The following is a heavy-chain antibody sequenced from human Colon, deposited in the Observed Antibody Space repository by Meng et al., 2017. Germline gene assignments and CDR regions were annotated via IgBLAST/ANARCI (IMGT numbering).Heavy chain of an antibody. D-gene: IGHD2-2*01. Sequence: QLQLQESGPGLVKPSETLSLTCTGSGGSISSGNYYWGWIRQPPGKGLEWFGSIFYSGNTFYNPSLKSRVTISVDTSKNQFSLKLSSVTAADTAVYYCARHTRYCSSTSCYGFDYWGQGTLVTVSS. V-gene: IGHV4-39*01. CDR2: IFYSGNT. CDR3: ARHTRYCSSTSCYGFDY. CDR1: GGSISSGNYY. J-gene: IGHJ4*02.